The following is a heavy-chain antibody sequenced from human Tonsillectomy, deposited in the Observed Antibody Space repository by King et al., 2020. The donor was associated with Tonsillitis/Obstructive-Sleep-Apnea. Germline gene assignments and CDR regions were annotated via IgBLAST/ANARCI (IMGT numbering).Heavy chain of an antibody. CDR2: ISSSSSHI. J-gene: IGHJ4*02. V-gene: IGHV3-21*01. Sequence: VQLVESGGGLVKPGGSLRLSCAASGFTFSSYSMNWVRQAPGKGLEWVSSISSSSSHIYYADSVKGRFTISRDNAKNSPYLQMNSLRAEDTAVYYCARGATAFDYWGQGTLVTVSS. CDR1: GFTFSSYS. D-gene: IGHD1-26*01. CDR3: ARGATAFDY.